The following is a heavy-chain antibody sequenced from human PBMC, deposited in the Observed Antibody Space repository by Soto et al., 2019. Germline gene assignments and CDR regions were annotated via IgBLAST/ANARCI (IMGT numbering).Heavy chain of an antibody. V-gene: IGHV4-59*01. CDR1: GGSISGYY. J-gene: IGHJ6*02. Sequence: SETLSLTCTVSGGSISGYYWSWIRQPPGKGLEWIGYMYNTGSTVYNPSFKSRVTISVDTSKNQFSLKLSSVTAADTAVYYCARDRLPRSGMDVWGQGTTVTVSS. CDR3: ARDRLPRSGMDV. CDR2: MYNTGST.